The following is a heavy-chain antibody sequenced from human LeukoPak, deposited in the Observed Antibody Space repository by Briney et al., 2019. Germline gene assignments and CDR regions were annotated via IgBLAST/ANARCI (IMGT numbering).Heavy chain of an antibody. CDR1: GFTFSSYW. CDR3: ARVAKGNSGSYFDY. D-gene: IGHD1-26*01. J-gene: IGHJ4*02. CDR2: IKQDGSEK. V-gene: IGHV3-7*01. Sequence: PGGSLRLSCAASGFTFSSYWMSWVRQAPGKGLEWVANIKQDGSEKYYVDSVKGRFTISRDNAKNSLYLQMDSLRAEDTAVYYCARVAKGNSGSYFDYWGQGTLVTVSS.